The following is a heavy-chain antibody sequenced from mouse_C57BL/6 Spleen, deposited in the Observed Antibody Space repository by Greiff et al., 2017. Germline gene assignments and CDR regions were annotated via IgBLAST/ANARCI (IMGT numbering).Heavy chain of an antibody. CDR1: GFNIKNTY. V-gene: IGHV14-3*01. J-gene: IGHJ4*01. Sequence: VHVKQSVAELVRPGASVKLSCTASGFNIKNTYMHWVKQRPEQGLEWIGRINPANGNTKYAPKFQGKATITADTSSNTAYLQLSSLTSEDTAIYYYARSAGGRSYDGYAMDYWGQGTSVTVSS. D-gene: IGHD1-1*01. CDR2: INPANGNT. CDR3: ARSAGGRSYDGYAMDY.